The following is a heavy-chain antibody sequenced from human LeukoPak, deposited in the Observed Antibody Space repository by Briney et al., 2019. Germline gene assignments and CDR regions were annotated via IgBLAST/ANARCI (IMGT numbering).Heavy chain of an antibody. Sequence: SETLSLTCTVSGGSISSSSYYWGWIRQPPGKGLEWIGSIYYSGSTYYNPSLKSRVTISVDTSKNQFSLKLSSVTAADTAVYYCERRGRGKYYYDSSGYYFLDYWGQGTLVTVSS. V-gene: IGHV4-39*01. CDR1: GGSISSSSYY. J-gene: IGHJ4*02. CDR2: IYYSGST. D-gene: IGHD3-22*01. CDR3: ERRGRGKYYYDSSGYYFLDY.